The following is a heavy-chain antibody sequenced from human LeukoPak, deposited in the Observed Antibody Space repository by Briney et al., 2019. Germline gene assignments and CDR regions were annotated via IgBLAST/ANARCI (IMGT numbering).Heavy chain of an antibody. J-gene: IGHJ4*02. CDR2: ISYDGSNK. CDR1: GFTFSSYG. D-gene: IGHD4-17*01. Sequence: GRSLRLSCGASGFTFSSYGMHWVRQAPGKGLEWVAVISYDGSNKYYADSVKGRFTISRDNSKNTLYLQMNSLRAEDTAVYYCARGRTTVTPLDYWGQGTLVTVSS. CDR3: ARGRTTVTPLDY. V-gene: IGHV3-30*03.